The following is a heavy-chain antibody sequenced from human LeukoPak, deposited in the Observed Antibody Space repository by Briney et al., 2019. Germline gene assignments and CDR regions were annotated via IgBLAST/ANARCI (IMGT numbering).Heavy chain of an antibody. CDR2: ISAYNGNT. Sequence: ASVKVSCKASGYTVTSYGISWVRQAPGQGLEWMGWISAYNGNTNYAQKLQGRVTMTTDTSTSPAYMELRSLRSDDPAVYYCARPPGHLIPYGSGSYCINPTSNWFAPWGQGTLVTVSS. V-gene: IGHV1-18*01. CDR3: ARPPGHLIPYGSGSYCINPTSNWFAP. J-gene: IGHJ5*02. CDR1: GYTVTSYG. D-gene: IGHD3-10*01.